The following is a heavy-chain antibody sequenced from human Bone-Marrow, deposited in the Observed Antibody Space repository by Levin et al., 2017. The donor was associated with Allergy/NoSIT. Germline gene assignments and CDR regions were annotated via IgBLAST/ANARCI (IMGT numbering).Heavy chain of an antibody. D-gene: IGHD5-18*01. Sequence: ASVKVSCKASGYSFTTYGISWVRQAPGQGLEWMGWIGVYNGKIKYAQKVQDRVTMTTDISTTTAYMELRSLRSDDTAVYFCARVGGTMVTWFDPWGQGTLVTVSS. V-gene: IGHV1-18*01. J-gene: IGHJ5*02. CDR2: IGVYNGKI. CDR1: GYSFTTYG. CDR3: ARVGGTMVTWFDP.